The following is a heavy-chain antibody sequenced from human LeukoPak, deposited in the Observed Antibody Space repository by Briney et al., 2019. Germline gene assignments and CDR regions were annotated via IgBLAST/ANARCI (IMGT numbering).Heavy chain of an antibody. Sequence: GGSLRLSCAASGFSFSTYSMNWVRQAPGKGLEWVSSISGDSNYIYNADSLKVRFTISRDNAKNSLFLQMNSLRAEDTAIYYCAKDGGGWYTSGWYYFDNWGQGTLVTVSS. J-gene: IGHJ4*02. V-gene: IGHV3-21*01. CDR2: ISGDSNYI. D-gene: IGHD6-19*01. CDR3: AKDGGGWYTSGWYYFDN. CDR1: GFSFSTYS.